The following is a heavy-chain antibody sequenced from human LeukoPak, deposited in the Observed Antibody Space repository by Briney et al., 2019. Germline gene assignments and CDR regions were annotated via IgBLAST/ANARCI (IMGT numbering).Heavy chain of an antibody. Sequence: PGGSLRLSCAASGFTFSSHGMHWVRQTPAKGLEWVAFIRYDGSNKYYADSVKGRFTISRDNAKNSLYLQMNSLRAEDTAVYYCATCASNYCGGDCYLWGQGTLVTVSS. CDR1: GFTFSSHG. J-gene: IGHJ5*02. CDR2: IRYDGSNK. V-gene: IGHV3-30*02. CDR3: ATCASNYCGGDCYL. D-gene: IGHD2-21*02.